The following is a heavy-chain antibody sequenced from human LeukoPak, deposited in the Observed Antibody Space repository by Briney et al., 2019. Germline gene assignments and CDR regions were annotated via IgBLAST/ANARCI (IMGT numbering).Heavy chain of an antibody. J-gene: IGHJ4*02. CDR2: IYSGGST. V-gene: IGHV3-53*01. D-gene: IGHD3-10*01. Sequence: GGSLTLSCAASGFTVSSNYMSWVRQSPGKGLEWVSVIYSGGSTYYADSVKGRFTISRDNSKNTLYLQMNSLRAEDTAVYYCASGEYYGSGSPSPFDYWGQGTLVTVSS. CDR1: GFTVSSNY. CDR3: ASGEYYGSGSPSPFDY.